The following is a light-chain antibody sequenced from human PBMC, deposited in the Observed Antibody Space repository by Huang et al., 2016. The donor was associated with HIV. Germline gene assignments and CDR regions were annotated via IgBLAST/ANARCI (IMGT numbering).Light chain of an antibody. Sequence: DIQMTQSPPSLSASVGDRVTFTCRANQNITKSLNWYQQKPGKSPKLRIYTASTVESGVPSRFSGGGSGSRFTLNITNLQPEDFATYYCQQSFSVPRTFG. CDR1: QNITKS. CDR2: TAS. V-gene: IGKV1-39*01. J-gene: IGKJ1*01. CDR3: QQSFSVPRT.